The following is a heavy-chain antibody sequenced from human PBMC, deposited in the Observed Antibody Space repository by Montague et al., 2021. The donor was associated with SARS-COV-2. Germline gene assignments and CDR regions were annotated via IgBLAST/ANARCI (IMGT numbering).Heavy chain of an antibody. V-gene: IGHV3-23*01. J-gene: IGHJ5*02. D-gene: IGHD1-14*01. Sequence: SLRLSCAASGFIFTNYGMNWVRRAPGKGLESVAGISGFGGGTYYSDSVKGRFTISRATSNSTLSLQMDGLRAEDTAIYYRAKSFSGTRNWFDIWGQGTLVTVSS. CDR2: ISGFGGGT. CDR1: GFIFTNYG. CDR3: AKSFSGTRNWFDI.